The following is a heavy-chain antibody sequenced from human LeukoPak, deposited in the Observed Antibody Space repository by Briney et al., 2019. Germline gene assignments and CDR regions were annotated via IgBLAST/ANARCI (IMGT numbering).Heavy chain of an antibody. CDR1: GFTFSSYG. Sequence: PGGSLRLSCEASGFTFSSYGMHWVRQAPGKGLEWVALICYDGSNKYYADSVKGRFTISRDNSKNTLYLQMNSLRAEDTAVYYCARAGVGTIDEDCWGQGTLVTVSS. CDR2: ICYDGSNK. J-gene: IGHJ4*02. V-gene: IGHV3-33*01. CDR3: ARAGVGTIDEDC. D-gene: IGHD5-12*01.